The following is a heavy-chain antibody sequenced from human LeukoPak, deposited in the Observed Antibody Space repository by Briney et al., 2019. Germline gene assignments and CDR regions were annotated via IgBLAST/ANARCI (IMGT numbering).Heavy chain of an antibody. CDR1: GYSISSGCH. CDR2: IYHSGST. J-gene: IGHJ4*02. D-gene: IGHD3-22*01. V-gene: IGHV4-38-2*02. CDR3: ARKGGFSYYDL. Sequence: PSETLSLTCTVSGYSISSGCHWGWIRQPPGKGLEWIGSIYHSGSTYYNPSLKSRVTISVDTSKNQFSLKLSSVTAADTAVYYCARKGGFSYYDLWGQGTLVTVSS.